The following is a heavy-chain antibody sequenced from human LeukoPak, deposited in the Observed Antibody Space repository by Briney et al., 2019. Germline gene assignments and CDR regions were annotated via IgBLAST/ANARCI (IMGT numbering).Heavy chain of an antibody. J-gene: IGHJ4*02. CDR1: GYTFTGYY. CDR2: INPNSGGT. CDR3: ARNSGYDSGLDY. Sequence: ASVKVSCKASGYTFTGYYMHWVRQAPGQGLEWMGWINPNSGGTNYAQKFQGRVTMTRDTPISTAYMELSRLTSDDTAVYYCARNSGYDSGLDYWGQGTLVTVSS. D-gene: IGHD5-12*01. V-gene: IGHV1-2*02.